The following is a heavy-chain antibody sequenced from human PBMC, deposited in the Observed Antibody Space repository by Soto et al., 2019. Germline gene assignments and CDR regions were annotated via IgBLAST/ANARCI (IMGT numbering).Heavy chain of an antibody. V-gene: IGHV3-33*01. D-gene: IGHD2-15*01. Sequence: GGSLRLSCAASGFTFSSYGMHWVRQAPGKGLEWVAVIWYDGSNKYYADSVKGRFTISRDNSKNTLYLQMNSLRAEDTAVYYCARGGKVVVAATSPLRFDPWGQGTLVTVSS. CDR1: GFTFSSYG. J-gene: IGHJ5*02. CDR2: IWYDGSNK. CDR3: ARGGKVVVAATSPLRFDP.